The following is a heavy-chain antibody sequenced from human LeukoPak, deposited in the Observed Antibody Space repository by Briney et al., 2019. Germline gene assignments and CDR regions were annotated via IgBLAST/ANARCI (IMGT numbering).Heavy chain of an antibody. CDR2: IIPSLDVA. D-gene: IGHD2-15*01. V-gene: IGHV1-69*04. CDR1: GATFIPYT. CDR3: ARDHCSPGTCLGGH. J-gene: IGHJ4*02. Sequence: GASVKLSCKASGATFIPYTFSWVRHAPGQGLEWIGRIIPSLDVANYAHKFQGRVTLSVDRDTATTYMEVTSLRSEDTAIYYCARDHCSPGTCLGGHWGQGTLVTVSS.